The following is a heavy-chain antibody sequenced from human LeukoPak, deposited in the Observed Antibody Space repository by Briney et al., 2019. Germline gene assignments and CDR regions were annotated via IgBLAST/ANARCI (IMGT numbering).Heavy chain of an antibody. V-gene: IGHV1-69*04. CDR1: GGTFSSYT. J-gene: IGHJ5*02. Sequence: SVKVSCKASGGTFSSYTISWVRQAPGQGLEWMGRIIPILGIANYAQKFQGRVTITADKSTSTAYMELSSLRSEDTAVYYCVGDLRGYSGYDPYNWFDPWGQGTLVTVSS. CDR2: IIPILGIA. CDR3: VGDLRGYSGYDPYNWFDP. D-gene: IGHD5-12*01.